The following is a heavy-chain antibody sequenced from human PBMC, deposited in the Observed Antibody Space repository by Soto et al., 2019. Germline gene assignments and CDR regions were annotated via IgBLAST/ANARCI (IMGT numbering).Heavy chain of an antibody. CDR3: ARGGVV. V-gene: IGHV3-48*03. D-gene: IGHD2-8*01. CDR1: GFNFSNFD. CDR2: ISESGIAK. J-gene: IGHJ4*02. Sequence: GSLRLSCVPPGFNFSNFDMNWGRQAPGGGLEWIPIISESGIAKTYADYVRSRFTVSRDKAQSSLYLQMDRLTVEATGVSYCARGGVVWGRRVLVTVSS.